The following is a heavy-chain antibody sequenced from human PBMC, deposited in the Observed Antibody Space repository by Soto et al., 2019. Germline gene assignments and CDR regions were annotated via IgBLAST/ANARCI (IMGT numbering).Heavy chain of an antibody. CDR2: IYYSGST. V-gene: IGHV4-31*03. J-gene: IGHJ2*01. CDR3: ASDPPGGRWYFDL. CDR1: GGSISSGGYY. Sequence: QVQLQESGPGLVKPSQTLSLTCTVSGGSISSGGYYGSWIRQHPGKGLEWIGYIYYSGSTYYNPSLKSRVTISVDTSKNQFSLKLRSVTAADTDVYYCASDPPGGRWYFDLWGRGSLVTVSS.